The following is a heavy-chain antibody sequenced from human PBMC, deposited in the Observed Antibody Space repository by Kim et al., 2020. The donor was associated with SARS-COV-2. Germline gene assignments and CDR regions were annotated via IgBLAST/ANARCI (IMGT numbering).Heavy chain of an antibody. Sequence: PSLRSRVTISVDTSKNQFSLRLTSVTAADTAVYYCARGHTKDHILTGLDYWGQGTLVTVSS. V-gene: IGHV4-34*01. J-gene: IGHJ4*02. CDR3: ARGHTKDHILTGLDY. D-gene: IGHD3-9*01.